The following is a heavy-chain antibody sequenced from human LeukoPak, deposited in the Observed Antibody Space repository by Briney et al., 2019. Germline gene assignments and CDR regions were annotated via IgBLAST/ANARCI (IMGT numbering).Heavy chain of an antibody. V-gene: IGHV5-51*01. Sequence: GESRKSSGKCSGYSFTSYMIGWVRHMPGKGLEWMGINYPGDTATRYNPSFQGHVTSSDDKSISTTYLQWSALKASHTAMCYCARGAGSDGYNTDSWGEGGLVTVSP. CDR1: GYSFTSYM. CDR2: NYPGDTAT. J-gene: IGHJ4*02. D-gene: IGHD5-24*01. CDR3: ARGAGSDGYNTDS.